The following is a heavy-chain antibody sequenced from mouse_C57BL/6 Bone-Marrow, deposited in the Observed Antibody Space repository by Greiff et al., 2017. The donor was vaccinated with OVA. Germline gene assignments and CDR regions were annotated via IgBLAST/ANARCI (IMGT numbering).Heavy chain of an antibody. CDR2: INPNNGGT. Sequence: EVQLQQSGPELVKPGASVKISCKASGYTFTDYYMNWVKQSHGKSLEWIGDINPNNGGTSYNQKFKGKATLTVDKSSSTAYMELRSLTSEDSAVYYCATFYGNQSPYWYFDVWGTGTTVTVSS. CDR1: GYTFTDYY. J-gene: IGHJ1*03. CDR3: ATFYGNQSPYWYFDV. V-gene: IGHV1-26*01. D-gene: IGHD2-10*01.